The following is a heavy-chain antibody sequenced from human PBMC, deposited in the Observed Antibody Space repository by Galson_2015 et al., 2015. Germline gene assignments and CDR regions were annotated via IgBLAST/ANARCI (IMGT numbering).Heavy chain of an antibody. Sequence: CKASGYTFTSYGMHWVRQAPGQRLDWMGWINAGNGNTKYSQKFQGRVAITRDTSASTAYMEVSSLRSEDTAVYYCAREIVVVPSAIGDMGWFDPWGQGTLVTVSS. CDR1: GYTFTSYG. J-gene: IGHJ5*02. D-gene: IGHD2-2*01. CDR3: AREIVVVPSAIGDMGWFDP. V-gene: IGHV1-3*01. CDR2: INAGNGNT.